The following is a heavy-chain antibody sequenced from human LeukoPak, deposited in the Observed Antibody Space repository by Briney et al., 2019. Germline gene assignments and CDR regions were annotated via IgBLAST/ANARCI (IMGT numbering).Heavy chain of an antibody. Sequence: PGGSLRLSCTASGFTLGGHDMHWVRQTTGDGLEWVAAVSAGHHAFYAGSVKGRFTVSREDDKNSLYLQMNSLRAGDTAVYYCVREARGYHYTYFDYWGQGSLVTVSS. CDR3: VREARGYHYTYFDY. D-gene: IGHD5-18*01. CDR2: VSAGHHA. CDR1: GFTLGGHD. J-gene: IGHJ4*02. V-gene: IGHV3-13*01.